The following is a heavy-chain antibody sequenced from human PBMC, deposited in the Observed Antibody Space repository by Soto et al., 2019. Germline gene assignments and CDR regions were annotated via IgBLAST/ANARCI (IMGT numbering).Heavy chain of an antibody. D-gene: IGHD6-13*01. CDR1: GFTFSSYA. J-gene: IGHJ6*03. Sequence: EVQLLESGGGLVQPGGSLRLSCAASGFTFSSYAMSWVRQAPGKGLEWVSAISGSGGSTYYADSVKGRFTISRDNSKNTLYLQMNSLRAEDTAVYYCALQKTGSQYYYYYMDVWGKGTTVTVSS. CDR3: ALQKTGSQYYYYYMDV. V-gene: IGHV3-23*01. CDR2: ISGSGGST.